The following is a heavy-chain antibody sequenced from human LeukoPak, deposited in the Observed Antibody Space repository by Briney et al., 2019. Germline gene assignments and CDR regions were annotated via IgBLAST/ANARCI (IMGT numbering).Heavy chain of an antibody. Sequence: SVKVSCKASGGTFSRYTISWVRQAPGQGLEWMGRIIPILGIANYAQKFQGRVTITADKSTSTAYMELSSLRSEDTAVYYCARDFAAYYMDVWGKGTTVTVSS. V-gene: IGHV1-69*04. CDR3: ARDFAAYYMDV. CDR1: GGTFSRYT. CDR2: IIPILGIA. J-gene: IGHJ6*03.